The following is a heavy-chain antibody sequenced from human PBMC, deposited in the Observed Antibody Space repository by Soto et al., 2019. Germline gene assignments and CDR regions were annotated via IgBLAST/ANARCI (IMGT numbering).Heavy chain of an antibody. D-gene: IGHD3-22*01. CDR3: ASSSGSADDAFDI. Sequence: ASVKVSCKASGGTFSSYTISWVRQAPGQGLEWMGWISAYNGNTNYAQKLQGRVTMTTDTSTSTAYMELRSLRSDDTAVYYCASSSGSADDAFDISGQGTMVTVSS. CDR1: GGTFSSYT. V-gene: IGHV1-18*01. J-gene: IGHJ3*02. CDR2: ISAYNGNT.